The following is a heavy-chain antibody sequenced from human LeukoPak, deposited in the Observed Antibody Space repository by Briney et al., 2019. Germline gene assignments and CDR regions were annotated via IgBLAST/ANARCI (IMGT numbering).Heavy chain of an antibody. CDR1: GASISSYY. D-gene: IGHD1-26*01. J-gene: IGHJ5*02. CDR3: ARLVVGSRFDP. CDR2: IYYSGST. V-gene: IGHV4-59*01. Sequence: SETLSLTCTVSGASISSYYWSWIRQPPGKGLEWIGYIYYSGSTNYNPSLKSRVTISVDTSKNQFSLKLSSVTAADTAVYYCARLVVGSRFDPWGQGTLVTVSS.